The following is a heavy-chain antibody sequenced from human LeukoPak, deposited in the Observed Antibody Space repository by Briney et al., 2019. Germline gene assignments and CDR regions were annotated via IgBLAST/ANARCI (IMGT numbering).Heavy chain of an antibody. V-gene: IGHV7-4-1*02. J-gene: IGHJ5*02. Sequence: GASVKVSCKASGYTFTSYAMNWVRQAPGQGLEWVGWINTNTGNPTYAQGFTGRFVFSLDTSVSTAYLQISSLKAEDTAVYYCARDFANQLLNGWFDPWGQGTLVTVSS. CDR1: GYTFTSYA. CDR2: INTNTGNP. CDR3: ARDFANQLLNGWFDP. D-gene: IGHD2-2*01.